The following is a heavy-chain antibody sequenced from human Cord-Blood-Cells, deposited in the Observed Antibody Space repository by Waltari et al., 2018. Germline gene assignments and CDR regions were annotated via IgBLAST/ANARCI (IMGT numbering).Heavy chain of an antibody. CDR3: SRHGTGGYFDWLIFPIYLFDP. CDR2: IYYSGST. CDR1: SSSSYY. J-gene: IGHJ5*02. Sequence: SSSSYYWGWIRQPPGKGLEWIGSIYYSGSTYYNPSLKSRVTISVDTSKNQFSLKLSSVTAADTAVYYCSRHGTGGYFDWLIFPIYLFDPWGQGTLVNVSS. V-gene: IGHV4-39*01. D-gene: IGHD3-9*01.